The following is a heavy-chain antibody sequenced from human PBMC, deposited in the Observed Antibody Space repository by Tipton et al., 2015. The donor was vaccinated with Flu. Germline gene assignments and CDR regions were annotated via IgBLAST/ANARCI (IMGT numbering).Heavy chain of an antibody. CDR1: GGSISSSSHY. V-gene: IGHV4-39*07. CDR3: AKVMFGWVES. CDR2: IYYTGYP. D-gene: IGHD3-10*02. Sequence: TLSLTCTVSGGSISSSSHYWGWIRQAPGRGLEWVGSIYYTGYPYHNPSLRSRLAMSVDTSKNQFSLRLTSMTAADTAIYYCAKVMFGWVESWAQGIPVTVSS. J-gene: IGHJ5*01.